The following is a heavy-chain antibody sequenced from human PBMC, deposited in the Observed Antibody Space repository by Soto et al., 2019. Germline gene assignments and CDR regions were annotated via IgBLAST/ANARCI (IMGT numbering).Heavy chain of an antibody. CDR1: GFTFSSYA. D-gene: IGHD6-19*01. V-gene: IGHV3-23*01. CDR3: AKTANGWFSAFDI. Sequence: EVQLLESGGGLVQPGGSLRLSCAASGFTFSSYAMSWVRQAPGKGLEWVSAISGSGGTTYYADSVKGRFTFSRDNFKNTLSLQMNSLRAEDTAVYYCAKTANGWFSAFDIWGQGKMVTVSS. J-gene: IGHJ3*02. CDR2: ISGSGGTT.